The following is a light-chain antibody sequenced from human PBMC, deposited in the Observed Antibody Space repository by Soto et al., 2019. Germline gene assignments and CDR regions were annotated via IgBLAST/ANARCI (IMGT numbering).Light chain of an antibody. Sequence: DIALKQYTATLSLSQGERATLSGRASQSVSSHLAWYQQKPGQAPRLLXYDASNGATVIPARFSGSGSGTDLTLTISGLEAEGLALYYWQRLSNWPTITFCQGTRLEIK. CDR3: QRLSNWPTIT. CDR2: DAS. V-gene: IGKV3-11*01. CDR1: QSVSSH. J-gene: IGKJ5*01.